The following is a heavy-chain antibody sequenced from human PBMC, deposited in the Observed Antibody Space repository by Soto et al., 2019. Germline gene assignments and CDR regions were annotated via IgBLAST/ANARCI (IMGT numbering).Heavy chain of an antibody. CDR1: GGSISSSSYY. Sequence: QLQLQESGPGLVKPSETLSLTCTVSGGSISSSSYYWGWIRQPPGKGLEWIGSIYYSGSTYYNPSLKSRVTISVDTSKNQFSLKLSSVTAADTAVYYGGYCSSTSCYGHRFWYFDLWGRGTLVTVSS. J-gene: IGHJ2*01. V-gene: IGHV4-39*01. CDR2: IYYSGST. CDR3: GYCSSTSCYGHRFWYFDL. D-gene: IGHD2-2*01.